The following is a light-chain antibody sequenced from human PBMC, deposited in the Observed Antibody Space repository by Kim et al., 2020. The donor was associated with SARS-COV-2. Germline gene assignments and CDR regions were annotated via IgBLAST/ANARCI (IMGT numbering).Light chain of an antibody. CDR2: DVS. V-gene: IGLV2-14*04. CDR1: SSDVGGYNY. J-gene: IGLJ3*02. CDR3: SSYTSSSTA. Sequence: PGQSITSSCTGTSSDVGGYNYVSWYQQHPGKAPKLMIYDVSKRPSGVSNRFSGSKSGNTASLTISGLQAEDEADYYCSSYTSSSTAFGGGTQLTVL.